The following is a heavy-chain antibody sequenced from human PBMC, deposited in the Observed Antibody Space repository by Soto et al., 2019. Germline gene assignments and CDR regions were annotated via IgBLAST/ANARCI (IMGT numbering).Heavy chain of an antibody. Sequence: QVQLQESGPGLVKPSETLSLTCTVSGGTISSWYWSWIRQPPGKGLEWIGYIYYSGSTNCNPSLKRRVTISVDTYKNQFSLKLSSVTAADTAVYYCARRYGSAIDYWGQGTLVTVSS. CDR2: IYYSGST. J-gene: IGHJ4*02. CDR3: ARRYGSAIDY. CDR1: GGTISSWY. V-gene: IGHV4-59*08. D-gene: IGHD1-26*01.